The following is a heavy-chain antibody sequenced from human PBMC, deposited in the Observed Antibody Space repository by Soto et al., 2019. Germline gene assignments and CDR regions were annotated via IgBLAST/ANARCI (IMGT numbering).Heavy chain of an antibody. Sequence: EVQLVESGGGLVQPGGSLRLSCAASGFTFSSYWMSWVRQDPGKGLEWVANIKQDGSEKYYVDSVKGRFTISRDNAKNSLYLQMNSLRAEDTAVYYCARDRNTYYYGSGSYYAPWGQGTLVTVSS. D-gene: IGHD3-10*01. V-gene: IGHV3-7*05. J-gene: IGHJ4*02. CDR2: IKQDGSEK. CDR3: ARDRNTYYYGSGSYYAP. CDR1: GFTFSSYW.